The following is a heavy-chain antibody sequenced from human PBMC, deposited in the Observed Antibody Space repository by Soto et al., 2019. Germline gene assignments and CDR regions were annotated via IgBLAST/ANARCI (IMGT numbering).Heavy chain of an antibody. J-gene: IGHJ6*04. V-gene: IGHV1-46*03. CDR1: GYTFTSYY. Sequence: QVQLVQSGAEVKKPGASVKVSCKASGYTFTSYYMHWVRQAPGQGLEWMGIINPSGGSTSYAQKFQCRVTMSRDTSKSTVYMELSSLSSEATDLYYCARGKGVVPASGGMDVWGKGTTVTVSS. CDR3: ARGKGVVPASGGMDV. CDR2: INPSGGST. D-gene: IGHD2-2*01.